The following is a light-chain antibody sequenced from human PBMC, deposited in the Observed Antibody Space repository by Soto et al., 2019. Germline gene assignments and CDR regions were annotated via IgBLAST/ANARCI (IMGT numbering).Light chain of an antibody. CDR2: AAS. Sequence: DIQMTQSPSSLSASVGDRVTITCRASQGISNYLAWYQQKPGKVPKLLIYAASTLQSGVPSRFSGSGSGTDFTLTIRNLQAEDVANYYCQKYNRAPRTFGQGTKVEIK. V-gene: IGKV1-27*01. CDR1: QGISNY. J-gene: IGKJ1*01. CDR3: QKYNRAPRT.